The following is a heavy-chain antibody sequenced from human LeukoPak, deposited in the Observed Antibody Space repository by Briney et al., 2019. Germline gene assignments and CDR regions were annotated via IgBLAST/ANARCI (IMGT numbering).Heavy chain of an antibody. CDR3: ARDLAAYCGGDCGGENWFDP. D-gene: IGHD2-21*02. CDR2: ISSSSSYI. CDR1: GFTFSSYS. J-gene: IGHJ5*02. V-gene: IGHV3-21*01. Sequence: GGSLRLSCAASGFTFSSYSMNWVRQAPGKGLEWVSSISSSSSYIYYADSVKGRFTISRDNAKNSLYLQMNSLRAEDTAVYYCARDLAAYCGGDCGGENWFDPWGQGTLVTVSS.